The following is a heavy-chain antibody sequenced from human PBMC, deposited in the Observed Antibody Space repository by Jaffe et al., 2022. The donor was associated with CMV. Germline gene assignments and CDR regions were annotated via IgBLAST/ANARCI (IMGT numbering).Heavy chain of an antibody. V-gene: IGHV1-3*01. J-gene: IGHJ6*03. CDR1: GYTFINYA. CDR3: ARGLEDTTGGLFFRNRRKSGAYYMDV. Sequence: QVQLVQSGAEVKKLGASVKVSCKASGYTFINYAVHWVRQAPGQRLEWMGWINPGNGDTKYSQKLQGRVTITGDTSASTAYMELSSLISEDTAIYFCARGLEDTTGGLFFRNRRKSGAYYMDVWGKGTTVTVSS. CDR2: INPGNGDT. D-gene: IGHD2-15*01.